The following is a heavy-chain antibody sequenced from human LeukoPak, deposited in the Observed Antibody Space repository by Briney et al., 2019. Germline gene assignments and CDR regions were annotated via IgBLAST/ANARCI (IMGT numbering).Heavy chain of an antibody. CDR3: AKDVIADSSGYPYYFDY. CDR1: GFTFSSYA. J-gene: IGHJ4*02. Sequence: PGGSLRLSCAASGFTFSSYAMSWVRQAPGKGLEWVSAISGSGGNTYYADSVKGRFTISRDNFKNTLDLQMNSLRAEDTAVYYCAKDVIADSSGYPYYFDYWGQGTLVTVSS. V-gene: IGHV3-23*01. D-gene: IGHD3-22*01. CDR2: ISGSGGNT.